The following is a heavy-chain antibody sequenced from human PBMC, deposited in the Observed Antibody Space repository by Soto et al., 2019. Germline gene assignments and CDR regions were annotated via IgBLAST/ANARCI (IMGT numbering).Heavy chain of an antibody. V-gene: IGHV4-31*03. CDR2: IYYSGST. Sequence: QVQLQESGPGLVKPSQTLSLTCTVSGGSISSGGYYWSWIRQHPGKGLEWIGYIYYSGSTYYNPSLKSRVTISVDTSKNQFSLKLSSVTAADTAVYYCARDRGLWFGELMSEDAFDIWGQGTMVTVSS. J-gene: IGHJ3*02. D-gene: IGHD3-10*01. CDR1: GGSISSGGYY. CDR3: ARDRGLWFGELMSEDAFDI.